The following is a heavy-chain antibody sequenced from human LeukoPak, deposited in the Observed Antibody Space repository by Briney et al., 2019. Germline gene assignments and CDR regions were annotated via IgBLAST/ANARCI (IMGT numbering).Heavy chain of an antibody. V-gene: IGHV1-8*01. Sequence: GASVKVSCKAFGYTFTDYDFIWVRQASGQGLGWMGFMNPNDSRTAYARNFQGRVTMTRDTSTSTAFMELHSLTSDDTAVYYCATGLNTPNDFWGQGTLVIVSS. CDR3: ATGLNTPNDF. D-gene: IGHD5-18*01. J-gene: IGHJ4*02. CDR2: MNPNDSRT. CDR1: GYTFTDYD.